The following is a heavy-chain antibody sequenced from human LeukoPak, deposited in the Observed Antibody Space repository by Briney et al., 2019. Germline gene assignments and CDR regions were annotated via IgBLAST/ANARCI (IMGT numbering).Heavy chain of an antibody. CDR2: MHPDGVT. Sequence: GGSLRLSCAASGFTVSLNFMNWVRQAPGTGLEWVSIMHPDGVTHYSDSVKGRFTISRDNSRNTLYLQMSSLRADDTALYFCAKDRSYGLDVWGQGTTVTVPS. V-gene: IGHV3-53*01. J-gene: IGHJ6*02. CDR1: GFTVSLNF. CDR3: AKDRSYGLDV.